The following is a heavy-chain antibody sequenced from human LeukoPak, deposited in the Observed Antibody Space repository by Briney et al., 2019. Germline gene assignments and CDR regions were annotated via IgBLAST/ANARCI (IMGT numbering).Heavy chain of an antibody. Sequence: PGGSLRLSCAASGFIFGNFWMTWVRQAPGKGLEWVANVKQDGSERYYVDSLKGRFTISRDNARNSLHLQMNSLRAEDTAVYYCARLTFGGFLYGMDVWGLGTTVTVSS. CDR1: GFIFGNFW. D-gene: IGHD3-16*01. CDR3: ARLTFGGFLYGMDV. V-gene: IGHV3-7*05. CDR2: VKQDGSER. J-gene: IGHJ6*02.